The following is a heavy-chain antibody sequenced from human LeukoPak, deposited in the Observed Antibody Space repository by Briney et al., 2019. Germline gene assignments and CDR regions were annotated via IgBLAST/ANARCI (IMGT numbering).Heavy chain of an antibody. J-gene: IGHJ4*02. D-gene: IGHD6-6*01. CDR1: GFTFSNAW. Sequence: GGSLRLSCAASGFTFSNAWMSWVRQAPGKGLEWVGRIKSKTDGGTTDYAAPVKGRFTISRDDSKNTLYLQMNSLRAGDTAVYYCAKDLRRYFDYWGQGTLVTVSS. CDR2: IKSKTDGGTT. V-gene: IGHV3-15*01. CDR3: AKDLRRYFDY.